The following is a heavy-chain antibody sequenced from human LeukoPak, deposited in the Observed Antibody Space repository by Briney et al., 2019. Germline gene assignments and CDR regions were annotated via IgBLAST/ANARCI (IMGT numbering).Heavy chain of an antibody. V-gene: IGHV3-23*01. J-gene: IGHJ4*02. CDR3: TKMTTVTTGDY. CDR2: LSGSGYST. D-gene: IGHD4-17*01. CDR1: GFTFSSYA. Sequence: GGSLRLSCAASGFTFSSYAMSWVRRAPGKGLEWVSGLSGSGYSTYYADSVKGRFTISRDKSKNTLYLQMNSLRAEDTAVYYCTKMTTVTTGDYWGQGTLVTVSS.